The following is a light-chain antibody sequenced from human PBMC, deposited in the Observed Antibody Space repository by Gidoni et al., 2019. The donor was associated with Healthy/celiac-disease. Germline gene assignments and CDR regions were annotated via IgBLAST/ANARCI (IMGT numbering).Light chain of an antibody. CDR1: NIGSNN. Sequence: SYELTQPLSVSVALGQTARITCGGNNIGSNNVHWYQQKPGQAPVLVIYRDSTRPSGIPERFSGSNSGNTATLTISRAQAGDEADYYCQVWDSSTVVFGGGTKLTVL. CDR2: RDS. J-gene: IGLJ2*01. CDR3: QVWDSSTVV. V-gene: IGLV3-9*01.